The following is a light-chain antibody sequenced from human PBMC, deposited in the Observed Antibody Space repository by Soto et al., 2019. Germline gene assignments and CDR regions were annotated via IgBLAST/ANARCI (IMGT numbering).Light chain of an antibody. J-gene: IGLJ3*02. Sequence: QSALTQPASVSGSPGQSITISCTGTSSDIGTYTYVSWYQHHPGKAPRLMIYEVSNRPSGISNRFSGSKSGNTASLTISGLPAEDEADYYCTSYTTLSTLAFGGGTKLTVL. CDR1: SSDIGTYTY. CDR3: TSYTTLSTLA. CDR2: EVS. V-gene: IGLV2-14*01.